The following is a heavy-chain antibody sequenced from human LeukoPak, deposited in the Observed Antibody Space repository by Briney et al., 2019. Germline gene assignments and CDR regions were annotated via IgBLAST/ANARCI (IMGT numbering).Heavy chain of an antibody. CDR1: GFTFSGSA. Sequence: PGVSLRLSCAASGFTFSGSAMHWVRQASGKGLEWVGRIRSKANSYATAYAASVKGRFTISRDDSKNTAYLQMNSLKTEDTAVYYCRLPYYYGSGSSYGMDVWGQGTTVTVSS. V-gene: IGHV3-73*01. CDR3: RLPYYYGSGSSYGMDV. J-gene: IGHJ6*02. D-gene: IGHD3-10*01. CDR2: IRSKANSYAT.